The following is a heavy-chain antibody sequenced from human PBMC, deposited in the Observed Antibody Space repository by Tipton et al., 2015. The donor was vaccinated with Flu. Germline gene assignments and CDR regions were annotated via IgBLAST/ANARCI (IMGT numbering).Heavy chain of an antibody. CDR2: IRGDGTDA. CDR3: ARDLSGITGTVGGY. V-gene: IGHV3-74*01. Sequence: GSLRLSCAGSGFTFSDYWMHWVRQAPGKGLVWVSRIRGDGTDASYTDSVEGRFTVSKDNAKNTLYLQMNSLRAEDTAIYYCARDLSGITGTVGGYWGQGTLVTVSS. CDR1: GFTFSDYW. J-gene: IGHJ4*02. D-gene: IGHD1-7*01.